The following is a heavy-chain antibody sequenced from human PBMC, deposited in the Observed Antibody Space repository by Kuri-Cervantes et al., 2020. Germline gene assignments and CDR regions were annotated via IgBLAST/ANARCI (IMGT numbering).Heavy chain of an antibody. D-gene: IGHD2-8*01. V-gene: IGHV1-3*01. Sequence: ASVKVSCKASGYTFTSYAMHWVRQAPGQGLEWMGWINAGNGNTKYSQKFQGRVTITRDTSASTAYMELSSLRSEDTAVYYCARVNGAPGYYYYYMDVWGKGTTVTVSS. CDR1: GYTFTSYA. CDR3: ARVNGAPGYYYYYMDV. J-gene: IGHJ6*03. CDR2: INAGNGNT.